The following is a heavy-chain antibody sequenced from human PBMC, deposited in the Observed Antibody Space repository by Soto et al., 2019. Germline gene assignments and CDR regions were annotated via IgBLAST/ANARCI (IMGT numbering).Heavy chain of an antibody. J-gene: IGHJ4*02. CDR3: ARGGVTNARPKVYFYY. V-gene: IGHV4-34*01. D-gene: IGHD6-6*01. CDR1: GGSFSGYY. Sequence: SETLSRTCAVYGGSFSGYYWSWIRQPQGKGLEWIGEINHSGSTNYNPSLKSRVTISVDTSKNQLSLKLSSVTAADTAVYYCARGGVTNARPKVYFYYWGQGTLVTVSS. CDR2: INHSGST.